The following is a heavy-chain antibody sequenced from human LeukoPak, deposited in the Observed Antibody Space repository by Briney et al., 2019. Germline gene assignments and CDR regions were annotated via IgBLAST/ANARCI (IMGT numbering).Heavy chain of an antibody. V-gene: IGHV4-30-2*01. CDR3: ARVNGDYYYYGMDV. CDR2: IYHSGST. J-gene: IGHJ6*02. D-gene: IGHD3-10*01. Sequence: PSQTLSLTCAVSGGSISSGGYSWSWIRQPPGKGLEWIGYIYHSGSTYYNPSLKSRVTISVDTSKNQFSLKLSSVTAADTAVYYCARVNGDYYYYGMDVWGQGTTVTVSS. CDR1: GGSISSGGYS.